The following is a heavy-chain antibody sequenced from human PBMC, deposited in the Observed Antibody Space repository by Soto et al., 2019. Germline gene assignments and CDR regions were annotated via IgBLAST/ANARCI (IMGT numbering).Heavy chain of an antibody. CDR1: GFSRIDQY. D-gene: IGHD3-22*01. CDR3: VRAMYYPYTSGYTRCFDY. J-gene: IGHJ4*02. CDR2: SRGKAQGYST. Sequence: GSLRVSGVDSGFSRIDQYIYWVRQAPGKGLEWVGLSRGKAQGYSTEYAASVKGRFTTSRDDSKNSVLLQMDSLKNEDTAVYYCVRAMYYPYTSGYTRCFDYWGQGSQVTLSS. V-gene: IGHV3-72*01.